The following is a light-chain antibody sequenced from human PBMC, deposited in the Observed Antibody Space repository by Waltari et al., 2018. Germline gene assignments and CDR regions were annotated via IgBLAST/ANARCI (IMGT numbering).Light chain of an antibody. V-gene: IGKV3-20*01. CDR1: QSVSCSS. CDR3: QQYSSLPLT. J-gene: IGKJ3*01. Sequence: EIELTQSPGTLSLSPGERATISCRASQSVSCSSLAWYQQKPGQAPRLLIYGASSRATGIPDRFSGSGSGTDFSLTISRLEPEDFAVYYCQQYSSLPLTFGPGTKVDLK. CDR2: GAS.